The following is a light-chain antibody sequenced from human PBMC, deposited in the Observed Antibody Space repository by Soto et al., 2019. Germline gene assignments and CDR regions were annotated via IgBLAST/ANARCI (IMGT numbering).Light chain of an antibody. CDR1: SSDVGGYNY. J-gene: IGLJ2*01. V-gene: IGLV2-14*01. Sequence: QAVVTQPASVSGSPGQSITISCTGTSSDVGGYNYVSWYQQHPGKAPKLMIYDVSNRPSGVSNRFSGSKSGNTASLTISGLQAEDEAEYYCSSYTSNSTLVVFGGGTKLTVL. CDR2: DVS. CDR3: SSYTSNSTLVV.